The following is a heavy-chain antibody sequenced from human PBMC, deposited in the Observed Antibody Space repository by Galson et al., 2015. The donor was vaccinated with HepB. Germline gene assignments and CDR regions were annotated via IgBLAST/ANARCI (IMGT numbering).Heavy chain of an antibody. Sequence: SLRLSCAASGFTFSSYAMHWVRQAPGKGLEFVSAISSNGGSTYYADSVKGRFTISRDNSKNTLYLQVSSLRAEDTAVYYCVKASQSGRYRGLDYWGQGTLVTVSS. CDR1: GFTFSSYA. CDR2: ISSNGGST. D-gene: IGHD1-26*01. V-gene: IGHV3-64D*06. J-gene: IGHJ4*02. CDR3: VKASQSGRYRGLDY.